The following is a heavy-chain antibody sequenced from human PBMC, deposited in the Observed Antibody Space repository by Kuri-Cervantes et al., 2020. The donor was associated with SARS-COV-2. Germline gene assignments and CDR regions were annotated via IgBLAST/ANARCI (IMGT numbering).Heavy chain of an antibody. CDR2: MNPNSGNT. D-gene: IGHD3-3*01. V-gene: IGHV1-8*03. CDR3: ARIKATPPQYYDFWSGYYTHNWFDP. CDR1: GYTFTSYD. Sequence: ASVKVSCKASGYTFTSYDINWVRQATGQGLEWMGWMNPNSGNTGYAQKFQGRVTITRNTSISTAYMELSSLRSEDTAVYYCARIKATPPQYYDFWSGYYTHNWFDPWGQGTLVTCSS. J-gene: IGHJ5*02.